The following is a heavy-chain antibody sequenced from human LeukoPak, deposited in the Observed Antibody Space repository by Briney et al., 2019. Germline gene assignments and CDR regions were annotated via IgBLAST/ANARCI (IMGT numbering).Heavy chain of an antibody. J-gene: IGHJ1*01. CDR2: ISYDGSNK. Sequence: GGSLRLSCAASGFTFSSYGMHWVRQAPGKGLEWVAVISYDGSNKYYADSVKGRFTISRDKSKNTLHLQMNSLRAEDTAVYYCARAGITTTGPLFQHWGQGTLVTVSS. CDR3: ARAGITTTGPLFQH. V-gene: IGHV3-30*03. D-gene: IGHD6-13*01. CDR1: GFTFSSYG.